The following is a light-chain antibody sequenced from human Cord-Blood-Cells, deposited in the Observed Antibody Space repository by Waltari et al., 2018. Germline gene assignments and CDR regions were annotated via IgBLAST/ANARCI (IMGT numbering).Light chain of an antibody. CDR1: SIAVGGYNF. CDR3: SSYTSNVV. J-gene: IGLJ2*01. Sequence: QSPMTHPASVSGSPGQSITLSCTVTSIAVGGYNFVSWNQQHPGKAPKLMIYDVSNRPSGVSNRFSGSKAGNTASLTISGLQAEDEADYYCSSYTSNVVFGGGTKLTVL. CDR2: DVS. V-gene: IGLV2-14*01.